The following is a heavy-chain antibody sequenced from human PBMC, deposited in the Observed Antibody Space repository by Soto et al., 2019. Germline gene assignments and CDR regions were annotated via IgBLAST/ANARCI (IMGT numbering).Heavy chain of an antibody. J-gene: IGHJ4*02. CDR3: ARENYGDPDY. Sequence: ASVKVSCKASGHTFTSNGFSWVRQAPGQGLEWMGWISAYNGNTNYAQKFQDRVTMTTDTSTSTAYMELRSLTSDDTAVYYCARENYGDPDYWGQGTLVTVSS. CDR1: GHTFTSNG. D-gene: IGHD4-17*01. CDR2: ISAYNGNT. V-gene: IGHV1-18*01.